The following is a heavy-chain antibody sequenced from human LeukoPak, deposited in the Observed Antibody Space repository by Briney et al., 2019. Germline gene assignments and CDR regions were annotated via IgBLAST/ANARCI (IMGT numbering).Heavy chain of an antibody. V-gene: IGHV3-30*04. Sequence: GGSLRLSCAASGFTFSSYAMHWVRQAPGKGLEWVAVISYDGSNKYYADSVKGRFTISRDNSKNTLYLQMNSLRAEDTAVYYCAREAVTTEYYYMDVWGKGTTVTVS. CDR2: ISYDGSNK. CDR1: GFTFSSYA. D-gene: IGHD4-17*01. CDR3: AREAVTTEYYYMDV. J-gene: IGHJ6*03.